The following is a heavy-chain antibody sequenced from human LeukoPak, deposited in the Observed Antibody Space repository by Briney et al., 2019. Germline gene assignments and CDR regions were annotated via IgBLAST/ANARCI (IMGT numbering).Heavy chain of an antibody. V-gene: IGHV4-59*01. J-gene: IGHJ4*02. CDR1: GGSISSYY. Sequence: SETLSLTCTVSGGSISSYYWSWIRQPPGKGLEWTGYIYYSGSTNYNPSLKSRVTISVDTSKNQFSLKLSSVTAADTAVYYCARVSYGSGSYYNDYWGQGTLVTVSS. CDR2: IYYSGST. CDR3: ARVSYGSGSYYNDY. D-gene: IGHD3-10*01.